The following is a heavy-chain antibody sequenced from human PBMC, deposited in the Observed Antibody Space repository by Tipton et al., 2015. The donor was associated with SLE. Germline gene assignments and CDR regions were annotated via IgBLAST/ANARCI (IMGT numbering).Heavy chain of an antibody. Sequence: SLRLSCAASGFTFRSYEMNWVRQAPGKGLEWVSYISSSGNTIYYADSVKGRFTISRDNAKSSLYLQMNGLRAEDTAVYYCARSYYYYYYYMDVWGKGTTVTVSS. CDR1: GFTFRSYE. V-gene: IGHV3-48*03. CDR2: ISSSGNTI. J-gene: IGHJ6*03. CDR3: ARSYYYYYYYMDV.